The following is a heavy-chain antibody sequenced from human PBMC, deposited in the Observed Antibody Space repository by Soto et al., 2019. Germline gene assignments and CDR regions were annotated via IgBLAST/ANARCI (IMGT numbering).Heavy chain of an antibody. CDR3: ARTRKYYYDSSGYYLCY. CDR2: IIPIFGTA. V-gene: IGHV1-69*13. D-gene: IGHD3-22*01. Sequence: SVKVSCKASGGTFSSYAISWVRQAPGQGLEWMGGIIPIFGTANYAQKFQGRVTITADESTSTAYMELSSLRPEDPAVYYCARTRKYYYDSSGYYLCYWGQGTLVTVAS. CDR1: GGTFSSYA. J-gene: IGHJ4*02.